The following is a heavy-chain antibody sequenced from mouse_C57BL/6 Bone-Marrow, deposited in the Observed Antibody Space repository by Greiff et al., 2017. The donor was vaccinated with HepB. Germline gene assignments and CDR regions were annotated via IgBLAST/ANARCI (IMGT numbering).Heavy chain of an antibody. V-gene: IGHV1-81*01. D-gene: IGHD2-2*01. Sequence: QVQLQQSGAELARPGASVKLSCKASGYTFTSYGISWVKQRTGQGLEWIGEIYPRSGNTYYNEKFKGKATLTADKSSSKAYMELRSLTSEDSAVYFCARRGYDWASWFAYWGQGTLVTVSA. CDR2: IYPRSGNT. CDR1: GYTFTSYG. J-gene: IGHJ3*01. CDR3: ARRGYDWASWFAY.